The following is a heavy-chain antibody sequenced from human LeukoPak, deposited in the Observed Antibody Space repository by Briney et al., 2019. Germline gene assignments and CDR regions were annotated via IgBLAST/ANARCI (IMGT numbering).Heavy chain of an antibody. Sequence: ASVKVSCKASGYTFTSYGISWVRQAPGQGLEWMGWISAYNGNTNYAQKPQGRVTMTTDTSTSTAYMELRSLRSDDTAVYYCAREAVTVLRYYYYGMDVWGQGTTVTVSS. D-gene: IGHD4-17*01. CDR2: ISAYNGNT. CDR1: GYTFTSYG. J-gene: IGHJ6*02. CDR3: AREAVTVLRYYYYGMDV. V-gene: IGHV1-18*01.